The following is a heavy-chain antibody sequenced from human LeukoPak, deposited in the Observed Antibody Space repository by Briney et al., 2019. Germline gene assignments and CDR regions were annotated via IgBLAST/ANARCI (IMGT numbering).Heavy chain of an antibody. CDR2: IYYSGST. V-gene: IGHV4-59*01. D-gene: IGHD6-6*01. CDR3: ARIRIAARRNYYYYMDV. J-gene: IGHJ6*03. Sequence: PSETLSLTCTVSGGSISSYYWSWIRQPPGKGLEWIGYIYYSGSTNYNPSLKSRVTISVDTSKNQFSLKMSSVAAADAAVYYCARIRIAARRNYYYYMDVWGKGTTVTVSS. CDR1: GGSISSYY.